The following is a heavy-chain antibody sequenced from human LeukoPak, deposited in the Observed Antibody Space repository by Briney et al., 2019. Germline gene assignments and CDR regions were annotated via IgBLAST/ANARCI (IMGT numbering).Heavy chain of an antibody. J-gene: IGHJ6*02. CDR1: GYTFTGYY. Sequence: EASVKVSCKASGYTFTGYYMHWVRQAPGQGLEWMGWINPNSGGTNYAQKFQGRVTMTRDTSISTAYMELSRLRSEDTAVYYCASALRYFDWLLYYYYGMDVWGQGTTVTVSS. CDR2: INPNSGGT. CDR3: ASALRYFDWLLYYYYGMDV. D-gene: IGHD3-9*01. V-gene: IGHV1-2*02.